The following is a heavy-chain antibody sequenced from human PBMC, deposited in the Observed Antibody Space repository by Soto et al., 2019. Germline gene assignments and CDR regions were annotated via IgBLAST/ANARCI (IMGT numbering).Heavy chain of an antibody. V-gene: IGHV4-59*12. CDR1: NGSLNLYY. Sequence: KPSETLSLTCNVSNGSLNLYYWSWIRQPPGKELEWIGNIYYRGTTNYNPSLQGRVTMSIDTSKNHFSLMLTSVTAADTAVHSCTRVATAVPSWGRGGLVPVSS. D-gene: IGHD5-18*01. J-gene: IGHJ5*02. CDR2: IYYRGTT. CDR3: TRVATAVPS.